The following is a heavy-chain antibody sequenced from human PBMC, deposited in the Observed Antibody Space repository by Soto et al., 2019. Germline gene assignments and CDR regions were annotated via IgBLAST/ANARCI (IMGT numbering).Heavy chain of an antibody. D-gene: IGHD6-13*01. CDR1: GFSLSNYG. V-gene: IGHV3-48*02. Sequence: GESLRPSCPASGFSLSNYGMNWVRQPPGRGLEWVSHINDRSSAIYYAVSVKGRFTISRENAKNSLYQQINSLRDEDTAVYYCAGDRRWAFDYWGQGTLVTVSS. CDR3: AGDRRWAFDY. J-gene: IGHJ4*02. CDR2: INDRSSAI.